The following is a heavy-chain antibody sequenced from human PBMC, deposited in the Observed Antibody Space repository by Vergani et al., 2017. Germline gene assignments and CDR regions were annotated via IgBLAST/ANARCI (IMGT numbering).Heavy chain of an antibody. V-gene: IGHV4-34*01. CDR1: GGSFSGYY. J-gene: IGHJ3*02. CDR2: INHSGST. Sequence: QVQLQQWGAGLLKPSETLSLTCAVYGGSFSGYYWSWIRQPPGKGLEWSGEINHSGSTNYNPSLKSRVTISVDTSKNQFSLKLSSVTAADTAVYYCATPYCSGGSCYWEENAFDIWGQGTMVTVSS. CDR3: ATPYCSGGSCYWEENAFDI. D-gene: IGHD2-15*01.